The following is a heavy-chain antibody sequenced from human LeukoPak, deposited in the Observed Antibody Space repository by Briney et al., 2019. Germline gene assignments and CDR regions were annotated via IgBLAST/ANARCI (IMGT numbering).Heavy chain of an antibody. V-gene: IGHV4-59*01. J-gene: IGHJ3*02. CDR3: ARVRRASDI. D-gene: IGHD6-6*01. CDR1: GGSISSYY. CDR2: IYYSGTT. Sequence: SETLSLTCTVSGGSISSYYWNWIRQPPGKGLEWIGYIYYSGTTDYNPSLKSRVTISVDTSKNQFSLRLSSLTAADTAVYYCARVRRASDIWGQGTMVTVSS.